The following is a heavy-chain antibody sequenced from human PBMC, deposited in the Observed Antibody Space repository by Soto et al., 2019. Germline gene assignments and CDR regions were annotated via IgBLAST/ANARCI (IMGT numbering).Heavy chain of an antibody. V-gene: IGHV1-69*04. CDR3: ARDTNIVVVPAAMRANWFDP. CDR2: IIPILGIA. Sequence: SVKVSCKASGGTFSSYTISWVRQAPGQGLEWMGRIIPILGIANYAQKFQGRVTITADKSTSTAYMELSSLRSEDTAVYYCARDTNIVVVPAAMRANWFDPWGQGTLVTVSS. D-gene: IGHD2-2*01. J-gene: IGHJ5*02. CDR1: GGTFSSYT.